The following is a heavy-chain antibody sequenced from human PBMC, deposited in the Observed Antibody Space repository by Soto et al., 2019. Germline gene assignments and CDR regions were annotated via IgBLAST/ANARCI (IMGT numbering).Heavy chain of an antibody. Sequence: QVQLVQSGAEVKKPGASVKVSCKASGYTFTSYDINWVRQATGQGLEWMGWMNPNSGNTGYAQKFQGRVTMTRNTSISTAYMELSSLRSEDTAVYYCAGQYYDTLTGYYRFDYWGQGTLVTVSS. CDR2: MNPNSGNT. CDR1: GYTFTSYD. J-gene: IGHJ4*02. CDR3: AGQYYDTLTGYYRFDY. V-gene: IGHV1-8*01. D-gene: IGHD3-9*01.